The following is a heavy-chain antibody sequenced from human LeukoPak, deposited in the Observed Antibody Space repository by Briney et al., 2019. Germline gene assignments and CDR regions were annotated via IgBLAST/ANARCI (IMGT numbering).Heavy chain of an antibody. CDR2: MNPNSGNT. V-gene: IGHV1-8*01. CDR1: GYTFASYD. CDR3: ARGELLSSGWYY. D-gene: IGHD6-19*01. Sequence: GASVKVSCKASGYTFASYDINWVRQATGQGLEWMGWMNPNSGNTGYAQKFQGRVTMTRNTSISTAYMELSSLRSEDTAVYYCARGELLSSGWYYWGQGTLVTVSS. J-gene: IGHJ4*02.